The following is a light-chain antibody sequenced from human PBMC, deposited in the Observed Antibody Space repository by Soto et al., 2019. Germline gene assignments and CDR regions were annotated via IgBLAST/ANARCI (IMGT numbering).Light chain of an antibody. V-gene: IGKV1-39*01. CDR2: AAS. J-gene: IGKJ3*01. Sequence: DIQMTQSPSSLSASVGDRVTITCRASQSISSYLNWYQQKPGKAPKLLIYAASSLQSGVTSRFSGSGSGTDFTLTISSLQPEDFATYYCQRSYSTLFTFGAGTKVDI. CDR3: QRSYSTLFT. CDR1: QSISSY.